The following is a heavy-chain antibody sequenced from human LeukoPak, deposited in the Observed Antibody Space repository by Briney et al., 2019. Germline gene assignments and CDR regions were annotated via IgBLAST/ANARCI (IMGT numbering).Heavy chain of an antibody. V-gene: IGHV4-39*01. D-gene: IGHD3-10*01. CDR2: IYYSGST. CDR3: ARQPRKYVLLWFGESPAHYFDY. CDR1: GGSISSSSYS. Sequence: SETLSLTCTVSGGSISSSSYSWGWIRQPPGKGLEWIGSIYYSGSTYYNPSLKSRVTISVDTSKNQFSLKLSSVTAADTAVYYCARQPRKYVLLWFGESPAHYFDYWGQGTLVTVSS. J-gene: IGHJ4*02.